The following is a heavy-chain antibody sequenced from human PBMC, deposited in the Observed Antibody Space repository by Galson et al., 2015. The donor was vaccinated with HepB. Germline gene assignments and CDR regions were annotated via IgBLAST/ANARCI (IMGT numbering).Heavy chain of an antibody. CDR1: GFTFSNAW. J-gene: IGHJ4*02. CDR2: IKSKTDGGTT. Sequence: SLRLSCAASGFTFSNAWMNWVRQAPGKGLEWDGRIKSKTDGGTTDYAAPVKGRFTISRDDSKNTLYLQMNSLKTEDTAVYYCTTLYGDYGVDYWGQGTLVTVSS. V-gene: IGHV3-15*07. CDR3: TTLYGDYGVDY. D-gene: IGHD4-17*01.